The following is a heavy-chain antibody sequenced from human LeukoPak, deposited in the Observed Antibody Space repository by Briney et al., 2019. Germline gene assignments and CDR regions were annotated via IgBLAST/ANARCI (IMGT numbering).Heavy chain of an antibody. Sequence: HPGGSLRLSCAASGFTFSSYAMSWVRQAPGKGLEWVSAISGSGGSTYYADPVKGRFTISRDNSKNTLYLQMNSLRAEDTAVYYCAKDGSSWYAQYFDYWGQGTLVTVSS. CDR2: ISGSGGST. CDR1: GFTFSSYA. J-gene: IGHJ4*02. CDR3: AKDGSSWYAQYFDY. V-gene: IGHV3-23*01. D-gene: IGHD6-13*01.